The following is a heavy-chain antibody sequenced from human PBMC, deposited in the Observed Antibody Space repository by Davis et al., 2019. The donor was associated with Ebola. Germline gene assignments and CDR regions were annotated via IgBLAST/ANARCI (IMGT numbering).Heavy chain of an antibody. D-gene: IGHD5-12*01. CDR2: TYYSGST. Sequence: MPSETLSLTCAVSGGSISSGGYSWSWIRQPPGKGLEWIGYTYYSGSTYYNPSLKSRVTISVDTSKNQFSLKLSSVTAADTAVYYCARGRGYSGYDALFDYWGQGTLVTVSS. CDR3: ARGRGYSGYDALFDY. CDR1: GGSISSGGYS. V-gene: IGHV4-30-4*07. J-gene: IGHJ4*02.